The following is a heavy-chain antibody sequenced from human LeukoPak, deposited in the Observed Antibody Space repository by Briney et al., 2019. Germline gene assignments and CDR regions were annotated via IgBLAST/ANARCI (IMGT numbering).Heavy chain of an antibody. J-gene: IGHJ4*02. CDR1: GGSFSGYY. CDR3: ARGAHHDY. CDR2: INHSGST. V-gene: IGHV4-34*01. Sequence: SETLSLTCAVYGGSFSGYYWSWIRQPPGKGLEWIGEINHSGSTNYNPSLKSRVTISVDTSKNQFSLRLSSVTAADTAVYYCARGAHHDYWGQGTLVTVPS.